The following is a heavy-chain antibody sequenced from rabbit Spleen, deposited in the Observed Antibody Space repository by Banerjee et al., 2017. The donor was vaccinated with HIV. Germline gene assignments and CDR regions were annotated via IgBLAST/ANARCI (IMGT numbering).Heavy chain of an antibody. J-gene: IGHJ6*01. CDR1: GLDVSSNYW. D-gene: IGHD8-1*01. CDR2: IDVTKRGTT. Sequence: QQQLEESGGGLVKPGTSLTLTCKASGLDVSSNYWMCWVRQAPGKGLEWIACIDVTKRGTTYYTTWAKGRFTISETSSTTVTLQMTSLTAADTATYFCARNLENYAGSSYLDLWGQGTLVTVS. V-gene: IGHV1S45*01. CDR3: ARNLENYAGSSYLDL.